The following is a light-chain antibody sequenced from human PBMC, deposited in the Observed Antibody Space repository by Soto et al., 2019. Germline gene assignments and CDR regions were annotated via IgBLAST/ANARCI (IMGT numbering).Light chain of an antibody. CDR1: QSVSSN. CDR2: DTS. Sequence: EIVLTQSPGTLSLSPGEEATLSCRASQSVSSNLAWYQHKPGQTPRLLIYDTSARATGVPARFSGSRSGPEFTLTINSLQSEDFAIYYCQRYNNWPLTFGGGTKVDIK. J-gene: IGKJ4*01. CDR3: QRYNNWPLT. V-gene: IGKV3-15*01.